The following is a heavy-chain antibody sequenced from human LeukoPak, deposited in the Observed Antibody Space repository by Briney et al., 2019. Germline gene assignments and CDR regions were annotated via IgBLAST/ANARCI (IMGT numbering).Heavy chain of an antibody. CDR2: IYYSGST. D-gene: IGHD4-17*01. CDR1: GGSISTSSYY. CDR3: ARTTVTLGGDY. V-gene: IGHV4-31*03. Sequence: PSETLSLTCTVSGGSISTSSYYWGWIRQPPGKGLEWIGYIYYSGSTYYNPSLKSRVTISVDTSKNQFSLKLSSVTAADTAVYYCARTTVTLGGDYWGQGTLVTVSS. J-gene: IGHJ4*02.